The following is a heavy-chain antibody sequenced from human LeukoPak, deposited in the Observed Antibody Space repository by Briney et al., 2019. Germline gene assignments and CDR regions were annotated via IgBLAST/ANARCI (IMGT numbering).Heavy chain of an antibody. Sequence: GGSLRLSCAGSGFTFRSYWMNWVRQAPGKGLEWLAIIKQDGTEKHYKGSVEGRFTISGDNAKNSLHLQMNSLRAEDTAVYYCAGGSGYLITSWGQGTLVTVSS. CDR3: AGGSGYLITS. V-gene: IGHV3-7*01. J-gene: IGHJ5*02. CDR1: GFTFRSYW. D-gene: IGHD3-9*01. CDR2: IKQDGTEK.